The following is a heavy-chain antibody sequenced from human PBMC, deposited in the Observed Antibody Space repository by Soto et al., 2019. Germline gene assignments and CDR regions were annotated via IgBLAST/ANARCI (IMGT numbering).Heavy chain of an antibody. CDR1: GGSISSSHW. D-gene: IGHD3-9*01. V-gene: IGHV4-4*02. CDR3: ARVVLTITRGAFDA. Sequence: QVQLQESGPGLVKPSGTLSLTCAVSGGSISSSHWWTWVRQSPGKGLEYIGDISHSGTSNSNPSLKSRVPLSVDKSKNHFSLTLTSVTAADTAVYYCARVVLTITRGAFDAWGQGTLVIVSS. J-gene: IGHJ3*01. CDR2: ISHSGTS.